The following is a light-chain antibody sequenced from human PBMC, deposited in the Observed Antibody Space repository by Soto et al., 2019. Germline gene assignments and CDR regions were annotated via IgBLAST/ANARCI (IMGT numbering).Light chain of an antibody. V-gene: IGLV2-14*01. CDR3: SSYTSSSTVV. CDR1: SSDVGGYNY. J-gene: IGLJ2*01. Sequence: QSVLTQPASVSGSPGHSITISCTGTSSDVGGYNYVSWYQQHPGKAPKLMIYEVSNRPSGVSNRFSGSKSGNTASLTISGLQAYDEADYYCSSYTSSSTVVFGGGTKVTVL. CDR2: EVS.